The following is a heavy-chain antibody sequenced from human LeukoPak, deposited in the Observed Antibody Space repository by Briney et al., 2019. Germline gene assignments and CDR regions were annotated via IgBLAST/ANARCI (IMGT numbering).Heavy chain of an antibody. CDR1: GFTFSSYA. Sequence: GGSLRLSCAASGFTFSSYAMSWVRQAPGKGLEWVSAISGSAGSTYYADSVRGRFTISRDNSKNTLYLHMSRLRAEDTAIYYCAKARYGDGRGFDYWGQGTLVTVSS. CDR3: AKARYGDGRGFDY. D-gene: IGHD4-17*01. CDR2: ISGSAGST. V-gene: IGHV3-23*01. J-gene: IGHJ4*02.